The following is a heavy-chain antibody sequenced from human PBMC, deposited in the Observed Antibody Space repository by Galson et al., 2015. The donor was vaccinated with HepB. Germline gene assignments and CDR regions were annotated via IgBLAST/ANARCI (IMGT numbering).Heavy chain of an antibody. CDR1: GFSFGDYA. J-gene: IGHJ6*02. Sequence: SLRLSCAASGFSFGDYAMSWVRQAPGKGLEWVGFIRSKAYGGTTEYAASVKGRFTISRDESKSIAYLQMNSLKTEDTAVYYCTSEVSRRRGYKYDYYYYGMGVWGQGTTVTVSS. D-gene: IGHD3-22*01. CDR2: IRSKAYGGTT. V-gene: IGHV3-49*04. CDR3: TSEVSRRRGYKYDYYYYGMGV.